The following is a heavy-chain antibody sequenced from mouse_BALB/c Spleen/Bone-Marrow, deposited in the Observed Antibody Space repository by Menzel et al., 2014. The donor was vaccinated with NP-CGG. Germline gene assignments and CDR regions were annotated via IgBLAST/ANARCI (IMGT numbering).Heavy chain of an antibody. V-gene: IGHV7-3*02. Sequence: DVHLVESGGGLVQPGGSLRLSCATSGFTFTDYYMSWVRQPPGKALEWLGFIRNKANGYTTEYSASVKGRFTISRDNSQSILYLLMNTLRAEDSATYYCAREIINDYHWYFDVWGAGTTVTVSS. CDR2: IRNKANGYTT. D-gene: IGHD2-4*01. CDR1: GFTFTDYY. J-gene: IGHJ1*01. CDR3: AREIINDYHWYFDV.